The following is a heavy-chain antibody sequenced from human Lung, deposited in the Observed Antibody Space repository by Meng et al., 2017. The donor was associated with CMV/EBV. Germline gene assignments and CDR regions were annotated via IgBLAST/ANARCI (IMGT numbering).Heavy chain of an antibody. V-gene: IGHV1-69*10. J-gene: IGHJ4*02. Sequence: QVPLVKFGAEVKKPGDSVKVACKPSGGSFSTYTFSWVRQAPGQGLEWMGGLIPVLNKAKSAPRFQDRVTFTADETTTTAYMELSSLTFEDTAVYFCARGRGNQPLFDFWGQGTLVTVSS. CDR1: GGSFSTYT. CDR2: LIPVLNKA. D-gene: IGHD2/OR15-2a*01. CDR3: ARGRGNQPLFDF.